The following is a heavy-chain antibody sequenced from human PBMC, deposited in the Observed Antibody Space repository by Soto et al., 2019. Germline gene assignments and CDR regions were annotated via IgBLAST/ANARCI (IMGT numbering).Heavy chain of an antibody. D-gene: IGHD3-16*01. CDR3: ATWHTYNYDSLAFSGFDC. CDR1: GFTFSSYA. J-gene: IGHJ4*02. Sequence: WGSLRLSCVASGFTFSSYAITWVRQAPGKGLEWVSAITGGDGSPSYADSVKGRFTISRDNSKNTLYLHMNSLRADDTAAYYCATWHTYNYDSLAFSGFDCWGQGTQVTVSS. V-gene: IGHV3-23*01. CDR2: ITGGDGSP.